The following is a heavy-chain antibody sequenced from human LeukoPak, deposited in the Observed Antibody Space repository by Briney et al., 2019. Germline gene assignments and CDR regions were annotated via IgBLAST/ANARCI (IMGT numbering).Heavy chain of an antibody. J-gene: IGHJ3*02. Sequence: ASVKVSCKASGYTFTGYYMHWVRQAPGQGLEWMGWINPNSGGTNYAQKFQGRVTMTRDTSISTAYMELSRLRSDDTAVYYCARDRWFGELHDAFDTWGQGTMVTVSS. D-gene: IGHD3-10*01. V-gene: IGHV1-2*02. CDR1: GYTFTGYY. CDR3: ARDRWFGELHDAFDT. CDR2: INPNSGGT.